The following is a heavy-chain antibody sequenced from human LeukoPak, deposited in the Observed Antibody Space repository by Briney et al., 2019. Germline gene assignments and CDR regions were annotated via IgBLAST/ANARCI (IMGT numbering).Heavy chain of an antibody. J-gene: IGHJ4*02. D-gene: IGHD3-3*01. Sequence: GASVKVSCKASGYTFTSYYMHWVRQAPGQGLEWMGIINPSGGSTSYAQKFQGRVTMTRDTSTSTVYMELSSLSSEDTAVYYCARGVATYYDFWSGSHWGQGTLVTVSS. CDR2: INPSGGST. CDR1: GYTFTSYY. CDR3: ARGVATYYDFWSGSH. V-gene: IGHV1-46*01.